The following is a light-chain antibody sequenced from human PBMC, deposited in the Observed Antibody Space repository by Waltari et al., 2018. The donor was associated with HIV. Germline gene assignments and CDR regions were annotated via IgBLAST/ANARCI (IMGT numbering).Light chain of an antibody. V-gene: IGLV1-40*01. CDR2: GNS. J-gene: IGLJ2*01. CDR1: SSNVGAGYD. CDR3: QSYDSSLSGGDVV. Sequence: QSVLTQPPSVSGAPGQRVTISCTGSSSNVGAGYDVHWYQHLPGTAPKLLIYGNSNRPSGVPDRFSGSKSGPSASLAITGLQAEDEADYYCQSYDSSLSGGDVVFGGGTKLTVL.